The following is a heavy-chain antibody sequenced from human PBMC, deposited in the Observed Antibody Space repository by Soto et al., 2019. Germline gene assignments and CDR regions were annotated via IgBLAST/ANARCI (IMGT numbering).Heavy chain of an antibody. J-gene: IGHJ6*02. CDR1: GGSISSGGYY. Sequence: SETLSLTCTVSGGSISSGGYYWSWIRQHPGKGLEWIGYIYYSGSTYYNPSLKSRVTISVDTSKNQFSLKLSSVTAADTAVYYCARVNSYLYGDYSYYYGMDVWGQGTTVTVSS. V-gene: IGHV4-31*03. CDR2: IYYSGST. D-gene: IGHD4-17*01. CDR3: ARVNSYLYGDYSYYYGMDV.